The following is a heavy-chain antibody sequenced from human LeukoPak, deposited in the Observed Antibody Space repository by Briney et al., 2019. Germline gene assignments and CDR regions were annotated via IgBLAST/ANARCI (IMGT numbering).Heavy chain of an antibody. D-gene: IGHD6-13*01. V-gene: IGHV1-18*01. CDR2: ISAYNGNT. Sequence: GASVKVSCKASGYTFTSYGISWVRQAPGQGLEWMGWISAYNGNTNYAQKLQGRVTMTTDTSTSTAYMELRSLRSDDTAVYYCARCAVHSSSPRILRIDYWGQGTLVTVSS. J-gene: IGHJ4*02. CDR1: GYTFTSYG. CDR3: ARCAVHSSSPRILRIDY.